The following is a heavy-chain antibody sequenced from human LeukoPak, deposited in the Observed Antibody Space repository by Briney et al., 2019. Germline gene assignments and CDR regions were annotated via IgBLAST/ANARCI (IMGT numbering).Heavy chain of an antibody. CDR1: GYSISSGYY. J-gene: IGHJ4*02. D-gene: IGHD4-11*01. Sequence: KPSETLSLTCTVSGYSISSGYYWGWIRQPPVKGLEWIGSIYHSGSTYYNPSLKSRVTISVDTSKNQFSLKLSSVTAADTAVYYCARTFLYSNSYFDYWGQGTLVTVSS. CDR3: ARTFLYSNSYFDY. V-gene: IGHV4-38-2*02. CDR2: IYHSGST.